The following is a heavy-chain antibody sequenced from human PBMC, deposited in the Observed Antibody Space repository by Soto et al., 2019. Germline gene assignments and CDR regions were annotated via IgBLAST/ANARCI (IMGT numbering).Heavy chain of an antibody. J-gene: IGHJ6*02. V-gene: IGHV3-30*03. CDR1: GFTFSSYG. Sequence: QVQLVESGGGVVQPGRSLRLSCAASGFTFSSYGMHWVRQAPGKGLEWVAVISYDGSNKYYSDSVKGRFTISRDNSKNTLYLQMNSLRAEDTAVYYCARLLYFDWLLREEHYYYGMDVWGQGTTFKVS. CDR2: ISYDGSNK. CDR3: ARLLYFDWLLREEHYYYGMDV. D-gene: IGHD3-9*01.